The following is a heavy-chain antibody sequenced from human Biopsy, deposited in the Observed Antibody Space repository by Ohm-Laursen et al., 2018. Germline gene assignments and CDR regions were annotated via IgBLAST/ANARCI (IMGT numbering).Heavy chain of an antibody. V-gene: IGHV4-34*01. Sequence: SDTLSLTWAVYGGSFSDYYWTWIRQPPGKGLEWIGEINHRGTTNYNPSLKSRVAISVDTSKNQFSLKLRSVTAADTAVYYCARAVDYYDPYYYYGLDVWGQGTTVTVSS. CDR1: GGSFSDYY. CDR3: ARAVDYYDPYYYYGLDV. CDR2: INHRGTT. J-gene: IGHJ6*02. D-gene: IGHD3-16*01.